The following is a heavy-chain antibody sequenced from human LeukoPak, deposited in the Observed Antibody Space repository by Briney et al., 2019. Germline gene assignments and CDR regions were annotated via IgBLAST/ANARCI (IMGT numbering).Heavy chain of an antibody. V-gene: IGHV3-30*02. CDR2: IRYDGSNK. D-gene: IGHD1-26*01. CDR1: GFTFSSYG. CDR3: AKDQEWELYAFDI. Sequence: SGGSLRLSCAASGFTFSSYGMHWVRQAPGKGLGWVAFIRYDGSNKYYADSVKGRFTISRDNSKNTLYLQMNSLRAEDTAVYYCAKDQEWELYAFDIWGQGTMVTVSS. J-gene: IGHJ3*02.